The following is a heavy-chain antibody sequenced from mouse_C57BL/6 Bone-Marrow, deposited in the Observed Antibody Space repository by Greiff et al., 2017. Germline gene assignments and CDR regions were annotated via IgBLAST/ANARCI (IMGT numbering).Heavy chain of an antibody. CDR1: GFTFSSYA. CDR3: ARDAYYYGSPYYFDY. CDR2: ISDGGSYT. J-gene: IGHJ2*01. V-gene: IGHV5-4*01. Sequence: EVKLMESGGGLVKPGGSLKLSCAASGFTFSSYAMSWVRQTPEQRLEWVATISDGGSYTYYPDNVKGRFTLSRDNAKNNLYLQMGHLKFEDTAMYYCARDAYYYGSPYYFDYWGQGTTLTVSS. D-gene: IGHD1-1*01.